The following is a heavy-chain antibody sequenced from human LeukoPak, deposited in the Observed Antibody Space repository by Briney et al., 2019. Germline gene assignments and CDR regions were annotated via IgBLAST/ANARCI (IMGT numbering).Heavy chain of an antibody. CDR1: GFMFSSYA. D-gene: IGHD4-17*01. J-gene: IGHJ4*02. CDR3: ARYYGDYLIDH. Sequence: GGSLRLSCAASGFMFSSYAMSWVRQAPGKGLEWVAVTSYDGSNKYYADSVKGRFTISRDNSKDTLYLQMNSLRADDTALYYCARYYGDYLIDHWGQGTLVTVSS. V-gene: IGHV3-30-3*01. CDR2: TSYDGSNK.